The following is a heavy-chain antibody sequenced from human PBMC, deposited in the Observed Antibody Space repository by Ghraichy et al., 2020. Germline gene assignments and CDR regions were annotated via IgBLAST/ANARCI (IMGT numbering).Heavy chain of an antibody. Sequence: SETLSLTCTVSGGSISSRDYHWGWIRQPPGKGLEWIGSVYYSGSIYYNPSLKSRVTISADTSKNQFSLKLKSLTAADTAIYYCARHGYCSSTSCYFVLRHFDNWGRGTLVTVSS. CDR1: GGSISSRDYH. J-gene: IGHJ4*02. D-gene: IGHD2-2*01. CDR3: ARHGYCSSTSCYFVLRHFDN. V-gene: IGHV4-39*01. CDR2: VYYSGSI.